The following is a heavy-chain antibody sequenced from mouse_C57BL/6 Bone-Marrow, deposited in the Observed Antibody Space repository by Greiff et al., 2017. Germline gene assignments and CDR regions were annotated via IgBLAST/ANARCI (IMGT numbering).Heavy chain of an antibody. CDR1: GFSIKDDY. D-gene: IGHD1-2*01. Sequence: EVQLQQSGAELVRPGASVMLSCTASGFSIKDDYMHWVKQRPEQGLEWVGWFDPEDGDSEYASKFQGKVTITADTSYNTADLQLSSLTSEDAAVYYCTGCLRRRGCDYWGQGTTLTVAS. CDR2: FDPEDGDS. V-gene: IGHV14-4*01. CDR3: TGCLRRRGCDY. J-gene: IGHJ2*01.